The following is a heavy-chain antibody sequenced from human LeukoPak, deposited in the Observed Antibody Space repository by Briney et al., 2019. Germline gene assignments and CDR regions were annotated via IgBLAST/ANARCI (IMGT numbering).Heavy chain of an antibody. D-gene: IGHD6-19*01. Sequence: PSETLSLTCTVSAGSISSSSYYWGWIRHPPGKGLEWIASIYYSGSTYYNPSLKRRVTIYVDTSKNQFSLKLSSVTAADTAVYYCARHAYSSGWSPDYWGQGTLVTVSS. J-gene: IGHJ4*02. CDR3: ARHAYSSGWSPDY. CDR1: AGSISSSSYY. V-gene: IGHV4-39*01. CDR2: IYYSGST.